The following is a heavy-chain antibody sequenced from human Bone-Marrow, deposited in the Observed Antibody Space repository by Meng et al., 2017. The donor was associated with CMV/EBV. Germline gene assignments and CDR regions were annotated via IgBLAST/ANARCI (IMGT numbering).Heavy chain of an antibody. CDR2: IIPILDIK. V-gene: IGHV1-69*10. D-gene: IGHD2-2*01. CDR3: AIYCSSTSCYQGVY. Sequence: SVKVSCKASGGTFNTYTVNWVRQAPGQGLEWMGGIIPILDIKSYAQKFQDKVTITADRSTNTAHMEVYRLRSEDTAVYYCAIYCSSTSCYQGVYWGQGTLVTVSS. J-gene: IGHJ4*02. CDR1: GGTFNTYT.